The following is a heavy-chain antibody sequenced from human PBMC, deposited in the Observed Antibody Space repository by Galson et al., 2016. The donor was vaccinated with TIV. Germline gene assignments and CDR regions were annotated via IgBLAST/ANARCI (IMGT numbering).Heavy chain of an antibody. CDR3: ARATPSVFGIIMTLDS. Sequence: RGLEWLGRKFYGSKWYNDYAPSVKSRITINPDTSKNQFSLQLNSVTPEDTAVYYCARATPSVFGIIMTLDSWGQGTLVTVSS. J-gene: IGHJ4*02. D-gene: IGHD3-16*01. CDR2: KFYGSKWYN. V-gene: IGHV6-1*01.